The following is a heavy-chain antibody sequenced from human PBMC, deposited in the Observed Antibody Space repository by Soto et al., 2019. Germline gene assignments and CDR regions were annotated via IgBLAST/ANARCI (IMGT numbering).Heavy chain of an antibody. D-gene: IGHD3-3*01. CDR3: AKDLGVAAYYYYGMDV. Sequence: QVQLVESGGGVVQPGRSLRLSCAASGFTFSSYGMHWVRQAPGKGLEWVAVISYDGSNKYYADSVKGRFTISRDNSKNTLYLQMNSLSAEDTAVYYCAKDLGVAAYYYYGMDVWGQGTTVTVSS. CDR2: ISYDGSNK. J-gene: IGHJ6*02. CDR1: GFTFSSYG. V-gene: IGHV3-30*18.